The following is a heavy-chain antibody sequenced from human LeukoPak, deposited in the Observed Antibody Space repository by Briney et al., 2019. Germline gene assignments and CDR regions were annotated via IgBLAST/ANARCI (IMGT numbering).Heavy chain of an antibody. CDR3: ARFISLGG. J-gene: IGHJ4*02. D-gene: IGHD3-10*01. Sequence: QPGGSLRLSCAASGFTFSSYWMSWVRRAPGKGLEWVANIKQDGSKKNYVDSVKGRFTISRDNAKNSLYLQMNSLRVEDTAVYYCARFISLGGWGQGAPVTVSS. CDR2: IKQDGSKK. CDR1: GFTFSSYW. V-gene: IGHV3-7*01.